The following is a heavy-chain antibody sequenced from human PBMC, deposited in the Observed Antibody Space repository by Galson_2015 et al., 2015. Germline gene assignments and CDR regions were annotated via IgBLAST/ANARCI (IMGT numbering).Heavy chain of an antibody. J-gene: IGHJ5*01. D-gene: IGHD3-22*01. CDR3: ARGLRSGYYYDSSGYYLNYFDS. Sequence: SLRLSCAASGFTLSNYEMKWVRQAPGKGLEWVSYIRTSGSSIYYADSVKGRFTISRDNAKNSLYLQMNSLRAEDTAVYYCARGLRSGYYYDSSGYYLNYFDSWGQGTLVTVSS. CDR2: IRTSGSSI. V-gene: IGHV3-48*03. CDR1: GFTLSNYE.